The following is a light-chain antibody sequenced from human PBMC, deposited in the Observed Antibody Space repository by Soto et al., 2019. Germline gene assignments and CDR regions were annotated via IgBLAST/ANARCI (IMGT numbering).Light chain of an antibody. V-gene: IGKV3-11*01. Sequence: IVLTQSPATLALSQWERATLLXRASHSVTNYLAWYQQRPGQXTRLIXXDAXTRATGIPARFSGSGSETDFTLTITSLEPEDFAVYYCQQRNNWPPSTFGQGTRLEIK. J-gene: IGKJ5*01. CDR3: QQRNNWPPST. CDR1: HSVTNY. CDR2: DAX.